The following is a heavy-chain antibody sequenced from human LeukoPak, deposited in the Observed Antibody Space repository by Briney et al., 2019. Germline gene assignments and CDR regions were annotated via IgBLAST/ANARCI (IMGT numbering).Heavy chain of an antibody. CDR1: VYTFTSYG. Sequence: VAAVNVSCKASVYTFTSYGIIWVRQAPGQGREWMGWISAYNGNTNYAQKLQGRVTMTTDTSTSTAYMELRSLRSADTAVYYCARKVTMVRGIISSKTQSYYGMDVWGQGTTVTVSS. J-gene: IGHJ6*02. D-gene: IGHD3-10*01. CDR2: ISAYNGNT. CDR3: ARKVTMVRGIISSKTQSYYGMDV. V-gene: IGHV1-18*01.